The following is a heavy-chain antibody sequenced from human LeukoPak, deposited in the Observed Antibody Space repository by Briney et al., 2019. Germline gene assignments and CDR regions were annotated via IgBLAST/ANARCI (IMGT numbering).Heavy chain of an antibody. CDR3: ARYNKVVVNYYYYMDV. V-gene: IGHV3-7*03. Sequence: GGSLRLSCAASGFTFSSYWMSWVRQAPGKGLEWVANIKQDGSEKYYVDSVKGRFTISRDNAKNSLYLQMNSLRAEDAAVYYCARYNKVVVNYYYYMDVWGKGTTVTVSS. D-gene: IGHD2-2*01. J-gene: IGHJ6*03. CDR1: GFTFSSYW. CDR2: IKQDGSEK.